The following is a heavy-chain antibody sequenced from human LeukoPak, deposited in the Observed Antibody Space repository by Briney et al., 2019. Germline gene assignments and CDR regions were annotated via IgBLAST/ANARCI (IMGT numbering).Heavy chain of an antibody. CDR3: ARSPKGEGYDDLWGTYPPWFDY. D-gene: IGHD3-16*02. V-gene: IGHV1-18*01. CDR1: GYTFTSYG. CDR2: ISAYNGNT. Sequence: ASVKVSCKASGYTFTSYGISWVRQAPGQGLEWMGWISAYNGNTKYAQKFQGRVTMTTDTSTNTAYMELRSLRSDDTAVYYCARSPKGEGYDDLWGTYPPWFDYWGQGTLVTVSS. J-gene: IGHJ4*02.